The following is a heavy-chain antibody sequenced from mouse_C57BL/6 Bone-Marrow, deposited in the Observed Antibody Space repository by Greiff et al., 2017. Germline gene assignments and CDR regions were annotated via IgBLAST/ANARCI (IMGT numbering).Heavy chain of an antibody. D-gene: IGHD2-3*01. J-gene: IGHJ3*01. CDR2: INPNNGGT. CDR1: GYTFTDYY. V-gene: IGHV1-26*01. CDR3: ARAWDGYYGGAY. Sequence: VQLQQSGPELVKPGASVKISCKASGYTFTDYYMNWVKQSHGKSLEWIGDINPNNGGTSYNQKFKGKATLTVDKSSSTAYMELRSLTSEDSAVYYCARAWDGYYGGAYWGQGTLVTVSA.